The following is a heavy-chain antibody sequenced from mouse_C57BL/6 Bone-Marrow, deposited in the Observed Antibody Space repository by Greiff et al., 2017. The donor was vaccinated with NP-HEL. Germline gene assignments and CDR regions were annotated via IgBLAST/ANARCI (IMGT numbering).Heavy chain of an antibody. J-gene: IGHJ3*01. CDR1: GFTFSSYA. V-gene: IGHV5-4*01. CDR3: ARDQTVSWFAY. CDR2: ISDGGSYT. Sequence: EVQGVESGGGLVKPGGSLKLSCAASGFTFSSYAMSWVRQTPEKRLEWVATISDGGSYTYYPANVKGRFTISRDNAKNNLYLQMSHLKSEDTAMYYCARDQTVSWFAYWGQGTLVTVSA. D-gene: IGHD4-1*01.